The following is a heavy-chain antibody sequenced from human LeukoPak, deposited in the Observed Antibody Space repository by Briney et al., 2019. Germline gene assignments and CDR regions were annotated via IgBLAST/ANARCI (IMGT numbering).Heavy chain of an antibody. CDR1: GYVFTNSW. J-gene: IGHJ4*02. CDR2: ISPGNSDT. V-gene: IGHV5-51*01. Sequence: GEFLKLSCKGSGYVFTNSWIGWVRQMPGKGLEWMGIISPGNSDTRYSPSFQGQVTISADKSISTAYLQWSSLKASDTAMYYCATESYGSGRHWGQGTLVTVSS. D-gene: IGHD3-10*01. CDR3: ATESYGSGRH.